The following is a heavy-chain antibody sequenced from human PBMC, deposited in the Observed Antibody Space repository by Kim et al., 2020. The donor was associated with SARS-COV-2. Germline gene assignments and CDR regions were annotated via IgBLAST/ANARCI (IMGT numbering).Heavy chain of an antibody. CDR2: IYYSGST. D-gene: IGHD1-26*01. V-gene: IGHV4-39*01. CDR3: ARLSLIVGATIPYYFDY. Sequence: SETLSLTCTVSGGSISSSSYYWGWIRQPPGKGLEWIGSIYYSGSTYYNPSLKSRVTISVDTSKNQFSLKLSSVTAADTAVYYCARLSLIVGATIPYYFDYWGQGTLVTVSS. CDR1: GGSISSSSYY. J-gene: IGHJ4*02.